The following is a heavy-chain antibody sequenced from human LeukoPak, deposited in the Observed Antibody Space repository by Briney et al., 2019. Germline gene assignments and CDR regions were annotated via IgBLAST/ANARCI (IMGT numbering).Heavy chain of an antibody. D-gene: IGHD3-3*01. V-gene: IGHV3-30*18. Sequence: PPGRSLRLSCAASGFTFSSYGMHWVRQAPGKGLEWVAVISYDGSNKYYADSVKGRFTISRDNSKNTLYLQMNSLRAEDTAVYYCAKDNTHYDFWSGSAHWGQGTLVTVSS. CDR3: AKDNTHYDFWSGSAH. CDR2: ISYDGSNK. J-gene: IGHJ4*02. CDR1: GFTFSSYG.